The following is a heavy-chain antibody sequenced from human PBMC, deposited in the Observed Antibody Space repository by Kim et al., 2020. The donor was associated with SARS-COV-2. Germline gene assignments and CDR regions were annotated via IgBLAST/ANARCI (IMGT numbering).Heavy chain of an antibody. D-gene: IGHD6-13*01. J-gene: IGHJ2*01. CDR2: IYYSGST. CDR3: ARPRRIAAADPFDL. CDR1: GGSISSYY. Sequence: SETLSLTCTVSGGSISSYYWSWIRQPPGKGLEWIGYIYYSGSTNYNPSLKSRVTISVDTSKNQFSLKLSSVTAADTAVYYCARPRRIAAADPFDLWGRGTLVTVSS. V-gene: IGHV4-59*08.